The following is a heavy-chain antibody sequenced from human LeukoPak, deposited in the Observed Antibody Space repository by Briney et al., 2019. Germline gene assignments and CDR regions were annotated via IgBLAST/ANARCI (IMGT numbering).Heavy chain of an antibody. V-gene: IGHV1-8*03. CDR3: AVRYYDFWSGNNWFDP. J-gene: IGHJ5*02. D-gene: IGHD3-3*01. Sequence: ASVKVSCKASGYTFTSYDINWVRQATGQGLEWMGWMNPNSGNTGYAQKFQGRVTITRNTSISTAYMELSSLRSEDTAVYYCAVRYYDFWSGNNWFDPWGQGTLVTVSS. CDR1: GYTFTSYD. CDR2: MNPNSGNT.